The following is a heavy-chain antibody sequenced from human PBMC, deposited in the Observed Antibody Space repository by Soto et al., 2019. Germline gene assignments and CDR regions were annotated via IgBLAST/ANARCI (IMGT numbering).Heavy chain of an antibody. CDR3: ARQGPKLLWFGELDYYYGMDV. V-gene: IGHV5-51*01. J-gene: IGHJ6*02. D-gene: IGHD3-10*01. CDR2: IYPGDSDT. Sequence: GESLKISCKGSGYSFTSYWIGWVRQMPGKGLEWMGIIYPGDSDTRYSPSFQGQVTISADKSISTAYLQWSSLKASDTAMYYCARQGPKLLWFGELDYYYGMDVWGQGTTVTVSS. CDR1: GYSFTSYW.